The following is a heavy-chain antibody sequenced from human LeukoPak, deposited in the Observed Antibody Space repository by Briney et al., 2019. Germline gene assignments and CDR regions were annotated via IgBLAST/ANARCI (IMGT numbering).Heavy chain of an antibody. CDR1: GYTFTSYY. Sequence: ASVKVSCKASGYTFTSYYMHWVRQAPGQGLEWMGIINPSGGSTSYAQKFQGRVTMTTDTSTSTAYMELRSLRSDDTAVYYCARTNGDSGWYLATFDYWGQGTLVTVSS. V-gene: IGHV1-46*01. D-gene: IGHD6-19*01. CDR2: INPSGGST. J-gene: IGHJ4*02. CDR3: ARTNGDSGWYLATFDY.